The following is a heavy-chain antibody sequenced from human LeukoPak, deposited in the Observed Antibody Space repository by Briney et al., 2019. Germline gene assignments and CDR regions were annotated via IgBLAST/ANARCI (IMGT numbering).Heavy chain of an antibody. J-gene: IGHJ4*02. Sequence: GGSLRLSCAASGFTFDDYAMHWVRQAPGKGLEWVSGISWNSGSIGYADSVKGRFTISRDNAKNSLYLQMNSLRAEDTAVYYCARGIAVAGSPYFDYWGQGTLVTVSS. CDR3: ARGIAVAGSPYFDY. CDR1: GFTFDDYA. V-gene: IGHV3-9*01. D-gene: IGHD6-19*01. CDR2: ISWNSGSI.